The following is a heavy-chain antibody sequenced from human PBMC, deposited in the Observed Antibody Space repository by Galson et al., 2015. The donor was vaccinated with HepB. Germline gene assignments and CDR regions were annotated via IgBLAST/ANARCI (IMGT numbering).Heavy chain of an antibody. V-gene: IGHV6-1*01. CDR2: TYYRSKWYN. CDR1: EDSVSSNSAV. J-gene: IGHJ5*02. Sequence: CAISEDSVSSNSAVWNWIRQSPSRGLEWLGRTYYRSKWYNDYAVSVKSRITINPDTSKNQFSLQLNSVTPEDTAVYYCAREPRLYGSGSYRWFDPWGQGTLVTVSS. D-gene: IGHD3-10*01. CDR3: AREPRLYGSGSYRWFDP.